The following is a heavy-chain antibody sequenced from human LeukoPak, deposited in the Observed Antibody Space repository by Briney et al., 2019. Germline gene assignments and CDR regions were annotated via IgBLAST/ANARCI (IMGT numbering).Heavy chain of an antibody. CDR2: ISSIGST. CDR1: GGSISSHY. D-gene: IGHD4-17*01. CDR3: ARDPTTVTKGLDI. V-gene: IGHV4-59*11. J-gene: IGHJ3*02. Sequence: SETLSLTCTVSGGSISSHYWSWIRQPPGKGLEWIGYISSIGSTNYNPSLKSRVTISVDTSKNQFSLKLTSVTAADTAVFFCARDPTTVTKGLDIWGQGTMVTVSS.